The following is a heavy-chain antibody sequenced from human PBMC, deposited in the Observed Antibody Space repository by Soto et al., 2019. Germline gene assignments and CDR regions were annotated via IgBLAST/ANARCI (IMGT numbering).Heavy chain of an antibody. J-gene: IGHJ6*04. CDR2: IYYSGST. D-gene: IGHD3-9*01. V-gene: IGHV4-30-4*01. CDR1: GDSIRSGNHY. Sequence: PSENLSLTCTVSGDSIRSGNHYWSWIRQPPGKGLEWIGYIYYSGSTYYSPSLKSRVTISVDTSKNQFSLKLNSVTAADTAGYYCARVGILPVYGCMLVSAKGTMVTVSS. CDR3: ARVGILPVYGCMLV.